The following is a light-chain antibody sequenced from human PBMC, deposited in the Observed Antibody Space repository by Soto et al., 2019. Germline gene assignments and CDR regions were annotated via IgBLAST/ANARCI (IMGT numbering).Light chain of an antibody. CDR1: SSDVGGYNY. J-gene: IGLJ1*01. V-gene: IGLV2-14*01. CDR2: EVS. Sequence: QSVLTQPASVSGSPGQSITISCTGISSDVGGYNYVSWYQQHPGKAPKLMMYEVSNRPSGVANRFSGSKSGNTASLTISGLQDEDEADYYCSSYTSRSTRYVFGTGTNVTVL. CDR3: SSYTSRSTRYV.